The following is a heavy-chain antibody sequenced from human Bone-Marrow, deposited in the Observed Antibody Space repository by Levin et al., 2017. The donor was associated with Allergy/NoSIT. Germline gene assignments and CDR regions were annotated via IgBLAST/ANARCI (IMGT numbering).Heavy chain of an antibody. J-gene: IGHJ4*02. CDR2: IWNNGNNK. V-gene: IGHV3-33*01. CDR1: GFTFSSHG. Sequence: PGESLKISCAASGFTFSSHGMHWVRQAPVKGLEWVAVIWNNGNNKYYADSVKGRFTISRDDSKNTLYLQMNSLRVEDTAVYYCATGPRGSNHRVDYWGQGTQVTVSS. CDR3: ATGPRGSNHRVDY. D-gene: IGHD3-16*01.